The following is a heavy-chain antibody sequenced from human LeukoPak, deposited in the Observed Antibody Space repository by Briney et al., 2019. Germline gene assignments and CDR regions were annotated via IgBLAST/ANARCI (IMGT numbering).Heavy chain of an antibody. Sequence: GESLKISCKGSGNSFTSYWIGWVRQMPGKGLEWMGSIYTGDSDTRYSPSLRGQVTISADKSISTAYLQWSSLKASDTAMYYCARSNYYGSHDAFDIWGQGTMVTVSS. CDR3: ARSNYYGSHDAFDI. J-gene: IGHJ3*02. CDR2: IYTGDSDT. D-gene: IGHD3-10*01. V-gene: IGHV5-51*01. CDR1: GNSFTSYW.